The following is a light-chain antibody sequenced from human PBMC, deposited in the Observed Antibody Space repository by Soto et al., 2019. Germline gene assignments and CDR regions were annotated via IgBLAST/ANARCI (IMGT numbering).Light chain of an antibody. Sequence: QPVLTQSPSASASLGASVKLTCTLSSGHGSYAIAWHQQQPEKGPRYLMKINMDGSHTKGDGIPDRFSGSSSGAERYLTIPSLQSEDEADYYCQTWGTGIAVFGGGTQLTVL. CDR3: QTWGTGIAV. CDR1: SGHGSYA. V-gene: IGLV4-69*01. CDR2: INMDGSH. J-gene: IGLJ7*01.